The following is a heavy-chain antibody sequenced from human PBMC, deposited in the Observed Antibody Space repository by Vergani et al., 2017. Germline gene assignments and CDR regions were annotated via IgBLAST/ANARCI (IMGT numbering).Heavy chain of an antibody. CDR1: GFTFSSYG. V-gene: IGHV3-30*03. J-gene: IGHJ4*02. CDR3: ASTSKARITMIGYFDY. Sequence: QVQLVESGGGVVQPGRSLRLSCAASGFTFSSYGMHWVRQAPGKGLEWVAVISYDGSNKYYADSVKGRFTISRDNSKNTLYLQMNSLRAEDTAVYYCASTSKARITMIGYFDYWGQGTLVTVSS. D-gene: IGHD3-22*01. CDR2: ISYDGSNK.